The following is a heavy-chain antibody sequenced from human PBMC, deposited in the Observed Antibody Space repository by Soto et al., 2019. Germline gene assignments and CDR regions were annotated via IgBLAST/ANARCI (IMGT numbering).Heavy chain of an antibody. CDR1: GGTFSNYA. V-gene: IGHV1-69*01. CDR2: IIPIFGTT. Sequence: QVQLVQSGAEVKKPGSSVKVSCKASGGTFSNYAISWVRQAPGQGLEWMGGIIPIFGTTNYAQKFQGRVTIAEDDSTSTDYMELSSLRSEDTAVYYCARDAIFGVVIRGIDYYYGIDVWGQGTTVTVS. CDR3: ARDAIFGVVIRGIDYYYGIDV. J-gene: IGHJ6*02. D-gene: IGHD3-3*01.